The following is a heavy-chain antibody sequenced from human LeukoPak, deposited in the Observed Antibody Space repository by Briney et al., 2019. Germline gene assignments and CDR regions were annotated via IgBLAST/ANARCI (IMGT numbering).Heavy chain of an antibody. Sequence: GGSLRLSCAASGFTLSTYSMNWVRQAPGKGLQWVSSISSSGSTIYYADSVKGRFTISRDNAKNSLYLQMNSLRDEDTAVYYCAGGLRYFDWLLPNFEYWGQGTLVTVSS. CDR2: ISSSGSTI. CDR1: GFTLSTYS. J-gene: IGHJ4*02. D-gene: IGHD3-9*01. CDR3: AGGLRYFDWLLPNFEY. V-gene: IGHV3-48*02.